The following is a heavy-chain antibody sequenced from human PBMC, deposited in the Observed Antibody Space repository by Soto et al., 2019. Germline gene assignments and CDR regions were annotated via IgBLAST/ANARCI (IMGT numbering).Heavy chain of an antibody. V-gene: IGHV5-10-1*01. Sequence: GGSLKISCKASGYKFTTFWLNGVRQTPGKGLEWLGRIDPTDSFTNYSPSFEGHVTISVDRSISTAYLQWNSLQASDTAIYYCARPASGGSRDAFDVWGQGTTVTVSS. J-gene: IGHJ3*01. CDR3: ARPASGGSRDAFDV. CDR2: IDPTDSFT. CDR1: GYKFTTFW. D-gene: IGHD2-15*01.